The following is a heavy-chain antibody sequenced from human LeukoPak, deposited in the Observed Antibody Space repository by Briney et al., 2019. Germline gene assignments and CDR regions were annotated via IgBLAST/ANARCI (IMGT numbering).Heavy chain of an antibody. V-gene: IGHV1-46*02. D-gene: IGHD3-3*01. CDR3: ARSDFFGVVIHFFDY. CDR2: INPSGGST. CDR1: GYSFNSQG. J-gene: IGHJ4*02. Sequence: GASVKVSCKASGYSFNSQGMNWVRQAPGQGLEWMGIINPSGGSTSYAQKFQGSVTMTRDTSTSTVYMELSSLRSEDTAVYYCARSDFFGVVIHFFDYWGQGTLVTVSS.